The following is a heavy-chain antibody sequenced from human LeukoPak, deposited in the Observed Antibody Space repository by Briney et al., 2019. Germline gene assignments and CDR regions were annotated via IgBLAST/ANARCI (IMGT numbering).Heavy chain of an antibody. CDR1: GVSISSGGFY. D-gene: IGHD3-3*01. CDR3: ARGRGNDFWSGYGPPHIFDY. CDR2: INHSGST. V-gene: IGHV4-30-2*01. Sequence: SQTLSLTCSVSGVSISSGGFYWSWIRQPPGKGLEWIGEINHSGSTNYNPSLKSRVTISVDTSKNQFSLKLSSVTAADTAVYYCARGRGNDFWSGYGPPHIFDYWGQGTLVTVSS. J-gene: IGHJ4*02.